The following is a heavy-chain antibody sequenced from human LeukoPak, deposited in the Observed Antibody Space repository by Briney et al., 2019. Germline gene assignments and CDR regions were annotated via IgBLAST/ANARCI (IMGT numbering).Heavy chain of an antibody. V-gene: IGHV3-30*02. D-gene: IGHD1-26*01. CDR1: GFTFSSYG. CDR2: IRYDGLNK. J-gene: IGHJ6*03. Sequence: GGSLRLSCAASGFTFSSYGMHWARQAPGKGLEWVAFIRYDGLNKYYADSVKGRFTISRDNSKNTLYLQMNSLRAEDTAVYYCAKGGISYYYYMDVWGKGTTVTISS. CDR3: AKGGISYYYYMDV.